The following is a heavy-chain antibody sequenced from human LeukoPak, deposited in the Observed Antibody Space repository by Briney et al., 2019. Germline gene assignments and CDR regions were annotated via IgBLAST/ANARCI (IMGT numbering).Heavy chain of an antibody. CDR1: EFTFSTSV. CDR2: TSDNGLDT. CDR3: AREGHSSGHCGALDI. D-gene: IGHD3-22*01. Sequence: GGSLRLSCEVSEFTFSTSVMHWVRQATGKGLEYVSGTSDNGLDTHYGNSVEGRFTISRDNSKNSLYLQMDSLRDEDMAVYYCAREGHSSGHCGALDIWGQGTMVTVSS. V-gene: IGHV3-64*01. J-gene: IGHJ3*02.